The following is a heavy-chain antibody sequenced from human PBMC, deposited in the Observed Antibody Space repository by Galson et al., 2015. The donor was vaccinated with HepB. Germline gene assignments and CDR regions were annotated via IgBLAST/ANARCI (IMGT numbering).Heavy chain of an antibody. CDR3: ARRGGGYSYGYERYYYYYMDV. CDR2: IIPILGIA. D-gene: IGHD5-18*01. Sequence: SVKVSCKASGGTFSSYAISWVRQAPGQGLEWMGGIIPILGIANYAQKFQGRVTITADKSTSTAYMELSSLRSEDTAVYYCARRGGGYSYGYERYYYYYMDVWGKGTTVTVSS. J-gene: IGHJ6*03. V-gene: IGHV1-69*10. CDR1: GGTFSSYA.